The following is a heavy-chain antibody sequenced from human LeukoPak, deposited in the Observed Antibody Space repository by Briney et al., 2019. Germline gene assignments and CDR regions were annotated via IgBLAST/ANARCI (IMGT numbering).Heavy chain of an antibody. D-gene: IGHD3-10*01. CDR2: ISSSGSNI. Sequence: GGSLRLSCAASGFTFSSYEMNWVRQAPGKGLEWVSYISSSGSNIYYADSVKGRFTSSRDNAKNSLYLQMNSLRAEDTAVYYCARDILLWFGELPSFDYWGQGTLVTVSS. CDR1: GFTFSSYE. J-gene: IGHJ4*02. CDR3: ARDILLWFGELPSFDY. V-gene: IGHV3-48*03.